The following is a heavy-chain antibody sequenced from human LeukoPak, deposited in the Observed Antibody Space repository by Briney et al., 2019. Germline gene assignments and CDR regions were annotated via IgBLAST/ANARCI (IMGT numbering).Heavy chain of an antibody. CDR3: ARDALPATAYDY. Sequence: ASVKVSCKASGYTFTSYGISWVRQAPGQGLEWMGIINPSGGSTSYAQKFQGRVTMTRDTSTSTVYMELSSLRSEDTAVYYCARDALPATAYDYWGQGTLVTVSS. V-gene: IGHV1-46*01. J-gene: IGHJ4*02. CDR2: INPSGGST. D-gene: IGHD2-21*02. CDR1: GYTFTSYG.